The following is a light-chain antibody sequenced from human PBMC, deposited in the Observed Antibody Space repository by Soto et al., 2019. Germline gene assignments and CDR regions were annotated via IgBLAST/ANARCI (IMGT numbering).Light chain of an antibody. CDR3: NSYTGSSTSV. V-gene: IGLV2-18*02. J-gene: IGLJ1*01. Sequence: QSALTQPPSVSGSPGQSVAISCTGTSSDVGSYNRVSWYQQPPGAAPKLMIYEVSNRPSGVPDRFSGSKSGNTASLTISGLQAGDEADYYCNSYTGSSTSVFGTGTKVTVL. CDR2: EVS. CDR1: SSDVGSYNR.